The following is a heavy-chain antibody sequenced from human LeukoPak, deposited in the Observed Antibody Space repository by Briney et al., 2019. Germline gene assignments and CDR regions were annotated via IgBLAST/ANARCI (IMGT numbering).Heavy chain of an antibody. D-gene: IGHD3-10*01. CDR2: ISGNGEST. Sequence: PGGSLRLSCAASGFNFATHAMTWVRQAPGKGLEWLSAISGNGESTRYADSVKGQFTISRDNYRNTLFLQMNSLRVEDTAIYYCAKDSYVSGRPLHTFDVWGQGTMVAVSS. V-gene: IGHV3-23*01. J-gene: IGHJ3*01. CDR3: AKDSYVSGRPLHTFDV. CDR1: GFNFATHA.